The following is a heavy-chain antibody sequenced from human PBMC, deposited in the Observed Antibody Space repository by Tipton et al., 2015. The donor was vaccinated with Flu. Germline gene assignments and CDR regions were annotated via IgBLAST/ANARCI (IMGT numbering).Heavy chain of an antibody. CDR1: GGSISSYY. V-gene: IGHV4-59*13. J-gene: IGHJ4*02. D-gene: IGHD4-17*01. CDR3: ARDHYGDYHFDY. Sequence: TLSLTCTVSGGSISSYYWSWIRQPPGKGLEWIGYINNSGSTKYNPSLKSRVNISIDTSKNQFSLNLSSVTAADTAVYYCARDHYGDYHFDYWGQGTLVTVSS. CDR2: INNSGST.